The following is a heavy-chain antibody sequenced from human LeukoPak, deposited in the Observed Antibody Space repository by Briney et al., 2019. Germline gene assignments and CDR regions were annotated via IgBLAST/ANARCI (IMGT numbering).Heavy chain of an antibody. V-gene: IGHV3-30*02. Sequence: PGGSLRLSCAASGFTFSSYAMHWVRQAPGKGLEWVVFVRYDGSNKYYADSVRGRFTISRDNSKNTLYLQMNSLRAEDTAVYYCAKGTTVTTYSHFDYWGQGTLVTVSS. J-gene: IGHJ4*02. CDR3: AKGTTVTTYSHFDY. D-gene: IGHD4-17*01. CDR1: GFTFSSYA. CDR2: VRYDGSNK.